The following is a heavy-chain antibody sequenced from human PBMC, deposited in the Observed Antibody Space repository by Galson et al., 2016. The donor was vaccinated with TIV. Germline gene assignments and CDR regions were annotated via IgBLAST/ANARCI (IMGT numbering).Heavy chain of an antibody. CDR3: ARGVSTGSGWLDP. Sequence: QSGAEVKKPGESLRISCTGSGYSFTSHYIIWVRQMPGKGLEWMGRIEPRDSYINYSPSFQGHVTISSDKSISTAYLQWNSLKASDSAIYYCARGVSTGSGWLDPWGQGTPVTVSS. V-gene: IGHV5-10-1*01. CDR2: IEPRDSYI. CDR1: GYSFTSHY. J-gene: IGHJ5*02. D-gene: IGHD5/OR15-5a*01.